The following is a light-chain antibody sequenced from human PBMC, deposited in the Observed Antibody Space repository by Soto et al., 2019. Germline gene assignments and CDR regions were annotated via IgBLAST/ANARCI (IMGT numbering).Light chain of an antibody. V-gene: IGLV2-14*02. J-gene: IGLJ2*01. Sequence: QFALTQPAAVSGSPGQSITISCIGSNSDIGTYNLVSWYRQHPGKVPKLLIYEGSRRPSGISNRFSGSKSGNTASLTISGLQAEDEADYYCSLYTSTSSLIFGGGTKLTVL. CDR2: EGS. CDR3: SLYTSTSSLI. CDR1: NSDIGTYNL.